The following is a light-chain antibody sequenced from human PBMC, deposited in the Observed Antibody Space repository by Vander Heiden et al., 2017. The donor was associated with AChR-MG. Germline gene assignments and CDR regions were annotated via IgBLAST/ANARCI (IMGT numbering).Light chain of an antibody. CDR2: LGS. J-gene: IGKJ1*01. Sequence: DIVVTQSPLSLSVTPGEPASISCRSSQSLLHSTGNNYLDWYLQKPGQSPHLLIYLGSNRASGVPDRISGSGSGTDFTLKISRVEAEDVGVYYCMQSLQTPWTFGQGTKVEIK. CDR1: QSLLHSTGNNY. CDR3: MQSLQTPWT. V-gene: IGKV2-28*01.